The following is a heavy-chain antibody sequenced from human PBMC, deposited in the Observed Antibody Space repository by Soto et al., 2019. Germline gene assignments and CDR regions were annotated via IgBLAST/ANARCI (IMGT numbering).Heavy chain of an antibody. CDR1: GFPFSSYG. D-gene: IGHD2-15*01. J-gene: IGHJ4*02. CDR2: ISYDGTNQ. Sequence: QVQLVESGGGVVQPVRSLRLSCAASGFPFSSYGMHWVRQAPGKGLDWVALISYDGTNQYYADSVKGRFTVSRDNSKNTLYLHISSLRAEDTAVYYCAGGQYYFDYCGQGTLGSVSS. V-gene: IGHV3-30*03. CDR3: AGGQYYFDY.